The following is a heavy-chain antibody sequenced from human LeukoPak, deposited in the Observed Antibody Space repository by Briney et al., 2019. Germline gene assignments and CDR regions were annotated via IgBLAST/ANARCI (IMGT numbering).Heavy chain of an antibody. J-gene: IGHJ3*02. V-gene: IGHV1-8*01. CDR3: ARDSQWLVLGAFDI. CDR1: GYTFTSYD. Sequence: ASVKVSCKASGYTFTSYDINWVRQATGQGLEWMGWMNPNSGNTGYAQKFQGRVTMTRNTSISTAYMELSSLRSEDTAVYYCARDSQWLVLGAFDIWGQGTMVTVSS. D-gene: IGHD6-19*01. CDR2: MNPNSGNT.